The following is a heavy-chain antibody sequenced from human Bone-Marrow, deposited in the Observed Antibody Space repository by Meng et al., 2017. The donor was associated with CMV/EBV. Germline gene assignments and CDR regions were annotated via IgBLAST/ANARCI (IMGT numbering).Heavy chain of an antibody. Sequence: GESLKISCAASGFIFSDYRLNWVRQAPGKGLEWVAYIDTRSTATNYGDSVKGRFTISRDDAKNSLFLQISSLRAEDTAVYYCAKEAAYSGTYHYFDDWGQGILVTVSS. CDR1: GFIFSDYR. CDR3: AKEAAYSGTYHYFDD. D-gene: IGHD1-26*01. V-gene: IGHV3-48*04. CDR2: IDTRSTAT. J-gene: IGHJ4*02.